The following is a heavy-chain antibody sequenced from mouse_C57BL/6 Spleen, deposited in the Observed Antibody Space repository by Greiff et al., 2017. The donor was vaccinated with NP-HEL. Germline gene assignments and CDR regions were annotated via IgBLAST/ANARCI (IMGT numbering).Heavy chain of an antibody. V-gene: IGHV5-4*01. D-gene: IGHD1-1*01. CDR3: ARDRGYGSSSFDY. CDR1: GFTFSSYA. Sequence: EVKLQESGGGLVKPGGSLKLSCAASGFTFSSYAMSWVRQTPEKRLEWVATISDGGSYTYYPDNVKGRFTISRDNAKNNLYLQMSHLKSEDTAMYYCARDRGYGSSSFDYWGQGTTLTVSS. CDR2: ISDGGSYT. J-gene: IGHJ2*01.